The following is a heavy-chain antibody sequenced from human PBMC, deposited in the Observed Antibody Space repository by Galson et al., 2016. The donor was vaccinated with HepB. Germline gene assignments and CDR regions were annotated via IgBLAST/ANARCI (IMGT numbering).Heavy chain of an antibody. D-gene: IGHD3-10*01. CDR1: GYTFTGYY. CDR3: ARGGTSWFGEHYYGVDV. CDR2: INTNSGGT. J-gene: IGHJ6*02. Sequence: SVKVSCKASGYTFTGYYIHWVRQAPGQGLEWMGRINTNSGGTNYAQKFQGRVTMTRDTSISTAYMELSRLRSDDTVVYYCARGGTSWFGEHYYGVDVWGQGTMVTVSS. V-gene: IGHV1-2*05.